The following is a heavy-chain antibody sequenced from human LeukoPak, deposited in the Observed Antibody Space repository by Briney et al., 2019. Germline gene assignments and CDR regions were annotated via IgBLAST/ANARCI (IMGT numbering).Heavy chain of an antibody. CDR3: AKAGDNSDNYGAFDI. Sequence: GGSLRLSCAASGFTFSRYSMNWVRQAPGKGLEWVSSITTSSSYIYYADSVKGRFTISRDNSNNTLYLQMNSLRAEDTAVYYCAKAGDNSDNYGAFDIWGQGTMVTVSS. CDR1: GFTFSRYS. V-gene: IGHV3-21*04. CDR2: ITTSSSYI. D-gene: IGHD3-22*01. J-gene: IGHJ3*02.